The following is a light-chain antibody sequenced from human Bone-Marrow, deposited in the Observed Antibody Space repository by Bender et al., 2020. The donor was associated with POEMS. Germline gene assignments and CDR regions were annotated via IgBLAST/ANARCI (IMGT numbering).Light chain of an antibody. CDR1: SGSIASTY. Sequence: NFMLTQPHSVSESPGKTVTISCTRSSGSIASTYVQWYQQRPGSAPTTVIYEDNQRPSGVPVRFSGSIDSSSNSASLTISGLKTEDEADYYCQSYHSSNLWVFGGGTKLTVL. V-gene: IGLV6-57*03. CDR3: QSYHSSNLWV. J-gene: IGLJ3*02. CDR2: EDN.